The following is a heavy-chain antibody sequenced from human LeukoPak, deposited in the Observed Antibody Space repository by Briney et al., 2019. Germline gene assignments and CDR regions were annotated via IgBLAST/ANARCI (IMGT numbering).Heavy chain of an antibody. D-gene: IGHD6-13*01. CDR3: AKDRLEYSSSWYFDY. J-gene: IGHJ4*02. Sequence: SGGSLRLSCAASGFTLSNYDMHWVRQATGKGLEWVSGIDIPGNTYYPDSVKGRFTISRDNSKNTLYLQMNSLRAEDTAVYYCAKDRLEYSSSWYFDYWGQGTLVTVSS. V-gene: IGHV3-13*01. CDR1: GFTLSNYD. CDR2: IDIPGNT.